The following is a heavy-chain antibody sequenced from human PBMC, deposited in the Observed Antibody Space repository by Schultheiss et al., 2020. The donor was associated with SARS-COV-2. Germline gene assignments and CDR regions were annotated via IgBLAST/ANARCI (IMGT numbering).Heavy chain of an antibody. CDR1: GFTFSSYS. V-gene: IGHV3-30*03. CDR3: AVTLIAADLDY. CDR2: ISYDGSNK. D-gene: IGHD6-6*01. J-gene: IGHJ4*02. Sequence: GESLKISCAASGFTFSSYSMNWVRQAPGKGLEWVAVISYDGSNKYYADSVKGRFTISRDNSKNTLYLQMNSLRAEDTAVYYCAVTLIAADLDYWGQGTLVTVSS.